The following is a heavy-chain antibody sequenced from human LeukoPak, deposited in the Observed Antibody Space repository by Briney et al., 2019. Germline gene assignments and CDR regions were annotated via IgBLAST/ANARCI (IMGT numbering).Heavy chain of an antibody. CDR1: GYTFTGYY. CDR3: ARGGDYYDSSGYYYVPIDY. Sequence: ASVKVSCKASGYTFTGYYMHWVRQAPGQGLEWMGWINPNSGGTNYAQKFQGRVTMTRDTSISTAYMELSRLRSDDTAVYYCARGGDYYDSSGYYYVPIDYWGQGTLVTVSS. CDR2: INPNSGGT. D-gene: IGHD3-22*01. V-gene: IGHV1-2*02. J-gene: IGHJ4*02.